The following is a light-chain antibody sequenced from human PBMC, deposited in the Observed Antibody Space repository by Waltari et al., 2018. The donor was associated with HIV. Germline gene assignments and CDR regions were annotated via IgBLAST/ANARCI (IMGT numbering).Light chain of an antibody. CDR1: QTVRSS. J-gene: IGKJ1*01. CDR3: QQYYTFPRA. CDR2: GAS. V-gene: IGKV1D-16*01. Sequence: DIQITQSPPSLSASVGQRVPLTCRASQTVRSSLAWYQQTPGKAPKSLVYGASKLQTEVPSRFSAGGSGTNVSLTINSLKPEDFATYICQQYYTFPRAFGRGTRVDMK.